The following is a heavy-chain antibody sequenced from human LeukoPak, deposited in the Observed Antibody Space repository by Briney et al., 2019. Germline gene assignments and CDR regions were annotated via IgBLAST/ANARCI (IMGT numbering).Heavy chain of an antibody. D-gene: IGHD3-10*01. CDR3: AKRASGSGTSLYYLDY. CDR1: GFTFSSYA. CDR2: ISNSAGST. Sequence: PGGSLRLSCAASGFTFSSYAMSWVRQAPGKGLEWVSVISNSAGSTFYADSVKGRFTISRDNSKNTLYLQMNSLRAEDTAVYYCAKRASGSGTSLYYLDYWGQGTLVTVSS. V-gene: IGHV3-23*01. J-gene: IGHJ4*02.